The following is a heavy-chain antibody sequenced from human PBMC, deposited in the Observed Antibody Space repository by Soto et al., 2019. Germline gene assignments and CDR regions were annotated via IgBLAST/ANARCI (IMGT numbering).Heavy chain of an antibody. J-gene: IGHJ6*04. CDR3: AREIAARL. D-gene: IGHD6-6*01. V-gene: IGHV3-7*01. CDR2: IKQDGSEE. CDR1: GFTFSSYW. Sequence: GGALRLSCAASGFTFSSYWMHWFRQAPGKGLEWVANIKQDGSEENYVDSVKGRFTISRDNAKNALYLQMNSLRVEDTAVYYCAREIAARLWGKGATVTVSS.